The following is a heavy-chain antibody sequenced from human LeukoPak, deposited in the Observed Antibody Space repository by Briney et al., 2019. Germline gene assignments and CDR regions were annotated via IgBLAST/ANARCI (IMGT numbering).Heavy chain of an antibody. J-gene: IGHJ4*02. CDR2: IYYSGST. Sequence: SETLSLTCTVSGGSISSSSYYWGWIRQPPGKGLEWIGSIYYSGSTYYNPSLKSRVTISVDTSKNQFSLKLSSVTAADTAVYYCARDRYGSGSYSYWGQGTLVTVSS. D-gene: IGHD3-10*01. V-gene: IGHV4-39*07. CDR3: ARDRYGSGSYSY. CDR1: GGSISSSSYY.